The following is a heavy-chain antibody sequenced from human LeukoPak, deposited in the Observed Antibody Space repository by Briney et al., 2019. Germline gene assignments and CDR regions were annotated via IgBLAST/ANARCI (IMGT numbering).Heavy chain of an antibody. CDR1: GASISPYY. Sequence: SETLSLTCTVSGASISPYYWVWMRQPAGKGLEWIGRISPSGSTNYNPSLKSRVTISVDTSKNQFSLKLSSVTAADTAVYYCARQKSGYSYGYDYCYYGMDVWGQGTTVTVSS. D-gene: IGHD5-18*01. CDR2: ISPSGST. J-gene: IGHJ6*02. CDR3: ARQKSGYSYGYDYCYYGMDV. V-gene: IGHV4-4*07.